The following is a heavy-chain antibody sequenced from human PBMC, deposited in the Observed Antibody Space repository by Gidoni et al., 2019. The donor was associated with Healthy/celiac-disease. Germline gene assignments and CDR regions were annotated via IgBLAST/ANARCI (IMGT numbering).Heavy chain of an antibody. D-gene: IGHD1-26*01. CDR3: ARFGDSGSYYGQGGFDY. V-gene: IGHV3-66*01. Sequence: EVQLVESGGGLVQPGGSLRLSCAASGFHVSSHYMSWVRQAPGKGLGWVSVIYSGGSTYYADSVKGRFTISRDNSKNTLYLQMNSLRAEDTAVYYCARFGDSGSYYGQGGFDYWGQGTLVTVSS. J-gene: IGHJ4*02. CDR1: GFHVSSHY. CDR2: IYSGGST.